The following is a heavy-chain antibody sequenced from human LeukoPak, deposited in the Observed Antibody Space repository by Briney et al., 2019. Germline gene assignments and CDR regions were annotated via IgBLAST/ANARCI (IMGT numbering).Heavy chain of an antibody. Sequence: PGGSLRLSCAASGFTFSSYSMNWVRQAPGKGLEWVANIKQDGSEKYYVDSVKGRFTISRDNAKNSLYLQMNSLRAEDTAVYYCARDWDVEGGAFDIWGQGTMVTVSS. V-gene: IGHV3-7*01. CDR3: ARDWDVEGGAFDI. D-gene: IGHD1-1*01. CDR2: IKQDGSEK. CDR1: GFTFSSYS. J-gene: IGHJ3*02.